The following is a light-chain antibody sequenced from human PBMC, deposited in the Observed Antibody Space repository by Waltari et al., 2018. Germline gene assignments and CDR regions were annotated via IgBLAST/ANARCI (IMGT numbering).Light chain of an antibody. CDR2: KDN. CDR1: ALPKQY. V-gene: IGLV3-25*03. CDR3: LSADSSGTSKV. J-gene: IGLJ3*02. Sequence: SYELTQPPSVSVSPGQTARITCSGDALPKQYAFWYQQKPGQAPVLIIDKDNQRPSGIPERFSGSSSGTTVTMTISGVQAEDEADYYCLSADSSGTSKVFGGGTKLTVL.